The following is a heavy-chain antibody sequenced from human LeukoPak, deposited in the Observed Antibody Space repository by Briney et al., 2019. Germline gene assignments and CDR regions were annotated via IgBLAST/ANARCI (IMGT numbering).Heavy chain of an antibody. D-gene: IGHD2-15*01. CDR2: TRSKAYGGTT. CDR3: TRALDGGDY. Sequence: KTGGSLRLPCTASGFTFGDYAVTWFRQAPGKGLAWVGFTRSKAYGGTTEYAASVKGRFTISRDGSKSIAYLQMNSLKTEDTAVYYCTRALDGGDYWGQGTLVTVSS. V-gene: IGHV3-49*05. CDR1: GFTFGDYA. J-gene: IGHJ4*02.